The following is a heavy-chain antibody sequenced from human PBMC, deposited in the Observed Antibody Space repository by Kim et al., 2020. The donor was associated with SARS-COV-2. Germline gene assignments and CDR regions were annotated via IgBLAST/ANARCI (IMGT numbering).Heavy chain of an antibody. D-gene: IGHD1-1*01. V-gene: IGHV3-66*01. J-gene: IGHJ5*02. Sequence: GGSLRLSCAASGFTVSSNYMSWVRQAPGKGLEWVSVIYSGGSTYYADSVKGRFTISRDNSKNTLYLQMNSLRAEDTAVYYCARELERRLGFDHWGQGTLVTVSS. CDR1: GFTVSSNY. CDR3: ARELERRLGFDH. CDR2: IYSGGST.